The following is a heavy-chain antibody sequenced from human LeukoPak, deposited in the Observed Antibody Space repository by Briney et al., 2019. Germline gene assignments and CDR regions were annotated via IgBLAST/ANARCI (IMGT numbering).Heavy chain of an antibody. CDR1: GFTFSSYS. CDR2: ISYDGSNE. D-gene: IGHD3-16*01. V-gene: IGHV3-30-3*01. Sequence: GGSLRLSCAASGFTFSSYSMHWVRQAPGKGLEWVAVISYDGSNEYYADSVKGRFTISRDNSKNTLYLQMNSLRAEDTAVYYCANPLWRPRGRWDAFDIWGQGTMVTVSS. CDR3: ANPLWRPRGRWDAFDI. J-gene: IGHJ3*02.